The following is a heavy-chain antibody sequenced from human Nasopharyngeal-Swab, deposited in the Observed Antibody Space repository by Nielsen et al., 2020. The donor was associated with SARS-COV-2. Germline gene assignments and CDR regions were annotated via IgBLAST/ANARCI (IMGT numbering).Heavy chain of an antibody. J-gene: IGHJ4*02. CDR3: ARDAPAHYGAFY. Sequence: ETLSLTCSVSGDSISTGGYFWSWIRQHPGKGLEWVSVTEIGGTTHYADSVKGRFSISRDSSKNTLYLQMDSLRGEDTAVYYCARDAPAHYGAFYWGRGTLVTVSS. D-gene: IGHD4-17*01. CDR1: GDSISTGGYF. V-gene: IGHV3-53*05. CDR2: TEIGGTT.